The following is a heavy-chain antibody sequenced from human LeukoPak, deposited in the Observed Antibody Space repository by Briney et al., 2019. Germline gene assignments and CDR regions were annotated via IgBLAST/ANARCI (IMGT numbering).Heavy chain of an antibody. Sequence: SETLSLTCTVSGGSISSSSYYWGWIRQPPGKGLEWIGSIYYSGSTYYNPSLKSRFTISVDTSKNQFSLKLSSVTAADTAVYYCARSGTRGYSSSWYFDYWGQGTLVTVSS. V-gene: IGHV4-39*07. J-gene: IGHJ4*02. D-gene: IGHD6-13*01. CDR2: IYYSGST. CDR1: GGSISSSSYY. CDR3: ARSGTRGYSSSWYFDY.